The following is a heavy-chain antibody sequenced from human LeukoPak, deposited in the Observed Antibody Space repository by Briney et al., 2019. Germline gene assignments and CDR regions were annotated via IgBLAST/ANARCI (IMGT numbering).Heavy chain of an antibody. V-gene: IGHV3-53*01. Sequence: GGSLRLSCAASGFTFSKAWMTWVRQAPGKGLEWVSVIYSGGSTYYADSVKGRFTISRDNSKNTLYLQMNSLRAEDTAVYYCARGGYSTLRTVWGQGTLVTVSS. CDR3: ARGGYSTLRTV. CDR1: GFTFSKAW. J-gene: IGHJ4*02. CDR2: IYSGGST. D-gene: IGHD4-11*01.